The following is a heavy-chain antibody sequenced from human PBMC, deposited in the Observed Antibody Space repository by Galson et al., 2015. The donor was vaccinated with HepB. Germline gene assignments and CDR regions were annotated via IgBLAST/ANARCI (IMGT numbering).Heavy chain of an antibody. J-gene: IGHJ4*02. Sequence: SLRLSCAASGFTFSSYWMSWVRQAPGKGLEWVANIKQGGSDKYYVDSVKGRFTISGDNAENSLYLQMNSLRAEDTAVYYCARGTAFDSWGQGTLVTVSS. CDR2: IKQGGSDK. D-gene: IGHD2-21*02. CDR1: GFTFSSYW. CDR3: ARGTAFDS. V-gene: IGHV3-7*01.